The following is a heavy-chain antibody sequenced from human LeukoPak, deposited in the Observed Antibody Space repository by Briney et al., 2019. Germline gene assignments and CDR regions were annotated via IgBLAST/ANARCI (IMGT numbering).Heavy chain of an antibody. CDR2: INPNSGGT. V-gene: IGHV1-2*02. Sequence: GASVKVSCKASGYTFTGYYMHWVRQAPGQGLEWMGWINPNSGGTNYAQKFQGRVTMTRDTSISTAYMELSRLRSDDTAVYYCARPLWFGELSSSDAFDIWGQGTMVTVSS. CDR3: ARPLWFGELSSSDAFDI. J-gene: IGHJ3*02. D-gene: IGHD3-10*01. CDR1: GYTFTGYY.